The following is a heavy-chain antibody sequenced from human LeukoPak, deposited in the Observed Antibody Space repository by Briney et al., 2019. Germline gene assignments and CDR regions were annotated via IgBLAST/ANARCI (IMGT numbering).Heavy chain of an antibody. CDR2: ISSSGSTI. CDR3: ARAVTMGPYYGMDV. V-gene: IGHV3-48*03. J-gene: IGHJ6*02. Sequence: GGSLRLSCAASGFTFSSYEMNWVRQAPGKGLEWVSYISSSGSTIYYADSVKGRFTISRDNAKNSLYLQMNSLRAEDTAVYFCARAVTMGPYYGMDVWGQGTTVTVSS. D-gene: IGHD3-10*01. CDR1: GFTFSSYE.